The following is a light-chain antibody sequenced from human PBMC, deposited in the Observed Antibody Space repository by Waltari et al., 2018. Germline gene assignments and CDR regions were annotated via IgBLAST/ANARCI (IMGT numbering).Light chain of an antibody. Sequence: DIVMTQSPDSLAVSLGERATINCKSSQRILYSSNNKNYLAWYQQKPGQPPKLLIYWASTLESGVPDRFSGSGSGTDFTLTISSLQAEDVAVYYCQQSYSTPYTFGQGTKLEIK. J-gene: IGKJ2*01. V-gene: IGKV4-1*01. CDR3: QQSYSTPYT. CDR1: QRILYSSNNKNY. CDR2: WAS.